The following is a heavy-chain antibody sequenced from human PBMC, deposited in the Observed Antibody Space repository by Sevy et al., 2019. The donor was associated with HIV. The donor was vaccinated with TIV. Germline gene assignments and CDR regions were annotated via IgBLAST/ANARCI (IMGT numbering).Heavy chain of an antibody. CDR2: IGSSGSPI. CDR3: ARVSVDTNFYGMDV. D-gene: IGHD5-18*01. Sequence: GGSLRLSCAASGFIFSSNEMNWVRRAPGKGLEWVSYIGSSGSPIDYADSVKGRFTISRGNAKNSLYLQMNSLRAEDTAVYYCARVSVDTNFYGMDVWGQGTTVTVSS. J-gene: IGHJ6*02. V-gene: IGHV3-48*03. CDR1: GFIFSSNE.